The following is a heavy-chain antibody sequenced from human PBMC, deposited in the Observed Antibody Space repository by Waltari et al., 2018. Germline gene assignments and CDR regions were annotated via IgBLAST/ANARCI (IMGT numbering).Heavy chain of an antibody. CDR2: IYYSGNT. V-gene: IGHV4-39*07. D-gene: IGHD3-3*01. CDR1: GGSISSSSYY. Sequence: QLQLQESGPGLVKPSETLSLTCTVSGGSISSSSYYLGWIRQPPGKGLEWIGSIYYSGNTYYNPSLKSRVTISVDTSKNQFSLKLSSVTAADTAVYYCARASYYDFWSGYWGEDYFDYWGQGTLVTVSS. J-gene: IGHJ4*02. CDR3: ARASYYDFWSGYWGEDYFDY.